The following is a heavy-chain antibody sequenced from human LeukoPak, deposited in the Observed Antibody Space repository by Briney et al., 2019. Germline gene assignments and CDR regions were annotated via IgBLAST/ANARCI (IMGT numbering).Heavy chain of an antibody. J-gene: IGHJ6*03. CDR3: ARGSFDWLLSAYYYYYMDV. D-gene: IGHD3-9*01. Sequence: SETLSLTCTVSGGSISNSGYYWGWIRQPPGKGLEWIGSVYYSGKTNYNPSLKNRVTISVDTSKNQFSLKLRSVTAADTAVFYCARGSFDWLLSAYYYYYMDVWGKGTTVTISS. CDR2: VYYSGKT. CDR1: GGSISNSGYY. V-gene: IGHV4-39*02.